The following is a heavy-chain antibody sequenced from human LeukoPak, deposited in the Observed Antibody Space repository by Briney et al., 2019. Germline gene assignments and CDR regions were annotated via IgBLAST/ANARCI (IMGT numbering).Heavy chain of an antibody. Sequence: ASVKVSCKASGYTFTGYYVHWVRQAPGQGLEWMGWINPNTGGTNYAQKFQGRVTMTRDTSITTVYMELSRLRPDDTAVYYCARGRHYYDSSAPFDYWGQGTLVTVSP. J-gene: IGHJ4*02. V-gene: IGHV1-2*02. CDR3: ARGRHYYDSSAPFDY. D-gene: IGHD3-22*01. CDR1: GYTFTGYY. CDR2: INPNTGGT.